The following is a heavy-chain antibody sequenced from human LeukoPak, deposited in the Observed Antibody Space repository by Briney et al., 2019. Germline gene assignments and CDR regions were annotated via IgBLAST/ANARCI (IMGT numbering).Heavy chain of an antibody. J-gene: IGHJ4*02. Sequence: GGSLRLSCTASGFTFSSYWMSWVHQAPGKGLEWVANIKQDGSEKYYVDSVKGRFTISRDNAKNSLYLQMNSLRAEDTAVYYCTRPPRYDFWSGYLDYWGQGTLVTVSS. CDR3: TRPPRYDFWSGYLDY. D-gene: IGHD3-3*01. CDR2: IKQDGSEK. CDR1: GFTFSSYW. V-gene: IGHV3-7*01.